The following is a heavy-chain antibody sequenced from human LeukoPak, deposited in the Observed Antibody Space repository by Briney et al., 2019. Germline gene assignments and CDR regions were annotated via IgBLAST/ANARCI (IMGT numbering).Heavy chain of an antibody. CDR3: ASGHYYGSGSDDY. V-gene: IGHV1-2*06. D-gene: IGHD3-10*01. CDR2: INPNSGGT. CDR1: GYTFTGYY. Sequence: ASVKVSCKASGYTFTGYYMHWVRQAPGQGLEWMGRINPNSGGTNYAQKFQGRVTMTRDTSISTAYMELSRLRSDDTAVYYCASGHYYGSGSDDYWGQGTLVTVSS. J-gene: IGHJ4*02.